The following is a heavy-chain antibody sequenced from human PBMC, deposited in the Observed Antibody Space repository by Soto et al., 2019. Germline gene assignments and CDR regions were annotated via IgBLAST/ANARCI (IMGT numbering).Heavy chain of an antibody. CDR2: VSFDGSNK. CDR3: AIDQAGITTAGGGRIDR. CDR1: GFTFSTHA. J-gene: IGHJ5*02. V-gene: IGHV3-30-3*01. Sequence: QVQLVESGGGVVQPGRSLRLSCAASGFTFSTHAMHWVRQAPGKGLECVAIVSFDGSNKYYADSVKGRFTISRDNSKNTLYLQGSGPTPQDLVFYYCAIDQAGITTAGGGRIDRWGQGTLVTVSS. D-gene: IGHD6-13*01.